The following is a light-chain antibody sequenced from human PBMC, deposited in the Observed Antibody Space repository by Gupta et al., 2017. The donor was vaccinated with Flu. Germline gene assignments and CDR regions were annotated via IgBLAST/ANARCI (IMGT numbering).Light chain of an antibody. V-gene: IGLV1-40*01. J-gene: IGLJ2*01. CDR2: NKS. CDR1: SSNIGAGYD. Sequence: QSVLTQPPSVSGAPGQRVTISCTGSSSNIGAGYDVHWYQQVPGTAPKLLTYNKSNRPSGVPDRFSGSKSGTSASLAITGLQAEDEADYYCQSYDSSLSGSDVVFGGGTKLTVL. CDR3: QSYDSSLSGSDVV.